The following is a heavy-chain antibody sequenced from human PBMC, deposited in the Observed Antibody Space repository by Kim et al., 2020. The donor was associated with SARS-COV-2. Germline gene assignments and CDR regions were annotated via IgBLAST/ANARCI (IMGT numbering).Heavy chain of an antibody. V-gene: IGHV4-59*01. Sequence: TNYTPPLKSRVPISVDTSKKQFSLSLSSVTAADTAVYYCARDRDLYNGMDVWGQGTTVTVSS. J-gene: IGHJ6*02. CDR2: T. D-gene: IGHD2-2*02. CDR3: ARDRDLYNGMDV.